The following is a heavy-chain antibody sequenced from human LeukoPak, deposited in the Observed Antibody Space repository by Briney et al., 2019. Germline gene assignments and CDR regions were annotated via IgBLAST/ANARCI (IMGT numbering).Heavy chain of an antibody. CDR2: IYYSGTT. Sequence: SETLSLTCTVSGGSISSVPYYWSWIRQHPGKGLEWIGYIYYSGTTYYNPSLKSRVTISVDTSNNQFSLKLSSVTAADTAVYYCARKHYYDSSTWFDPWGQGTLVTVSS. V-gene: IGHV4-31*03. J-gene: IGHJ5*02. CDR1: GGSISSVPYY. CDR3: ARKHYYDSSTWFDP. D-gene: IGHD3-22*01.